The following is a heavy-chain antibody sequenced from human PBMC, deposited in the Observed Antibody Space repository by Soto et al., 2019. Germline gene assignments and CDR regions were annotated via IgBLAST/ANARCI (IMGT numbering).Heavy chain of an antibody. CDR3: AKDQYSGSPGKPDY. D-gene: IGHD1-26*01. J-gene: IGHJ4*02. Sequence: SETLSLTCTVSGGSISNYYWSWVRQPPGKGLEWIGYIYDSGSTNYNPSLKSRVTISRDNSKNTLYLQMNNLRAEDTAVYYCAKDQYSGSPGKPDYWGQGTLVTVSS. CDR2: IYDSGST. V-gene: IGHV4-59*12. CDR1: GGSISNYY.